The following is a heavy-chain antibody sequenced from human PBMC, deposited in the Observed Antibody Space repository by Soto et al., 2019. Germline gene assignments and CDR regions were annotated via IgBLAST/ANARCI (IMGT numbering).Heavy chain of an antibody. CDR2: ISYTGST. V-gene: IGHV4-59*06. CDR3: ARTTYDILTGYSELSWFDP. CDR1: GGSISSYY. Sequence: PSETLSLTCTVSGGSISSYYWSWIRQPPGKGLEWIGYISYTGSTYYNPSLKGRVSISVDTSKNEVSLKLRSVTAADTAVYYCARTTYDILTGYSELSWFDPWGQGTLVTVSS. D-gene: IGHD3-9*01. J-gene: IGHJ5*02.